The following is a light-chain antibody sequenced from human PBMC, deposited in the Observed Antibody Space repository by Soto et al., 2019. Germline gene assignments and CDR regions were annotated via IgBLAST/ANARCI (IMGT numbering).Light chain of an antibody. Sequence: EIVLTQSPGTLSLSPGERATLSCRASQRVISDYLAWYQQKPGQAPRLLIYGASNRATGIPDRFSGSGSGTDFTLTISRLEPEDFAVYYCQQYERWPPVTFGGGTKVEIK. J-gene: IGKJ4*01. V-gene: IGKV3-20*01. CDR2: GAS. CDR3: QQYERWPPVT. CDR1: QRVISDY.